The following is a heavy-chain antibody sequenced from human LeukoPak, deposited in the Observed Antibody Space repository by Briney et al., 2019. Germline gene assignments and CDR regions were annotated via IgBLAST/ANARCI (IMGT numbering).Heavy chain of an antibody. CDR1: GFSFSSYW. Sequence: GGSLRLSCAASGFSFSSYWMSWVRQAPGKGLEWVANINPDGSNMLYVDSAKGRFTISRDNAKNSLYLQMNILRAEDTAVYFCASGSLQWLYWGQGTLVTVSS. J-gene: IGHJ4*02. CDR3: ASGSLQWLY. V-gene: IGHV3-7*01. CDR2: INPDGSNM. D-gene: IGHD6-19*01.